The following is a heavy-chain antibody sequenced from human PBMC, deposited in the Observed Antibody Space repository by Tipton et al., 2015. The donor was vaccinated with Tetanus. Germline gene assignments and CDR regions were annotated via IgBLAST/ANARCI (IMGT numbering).Heavy chain of an antibody. J-gene: IGHJ4*02. CDR3: ARHESLVGGSYDY. Sequence: TLSLTCTVSGVSISSGNYYWGWIRQPPGKGLEWIGSLYFSGRTYYSPPLKSRVTISVGPSNNQFSLKLTSVTAADSAVYYCARHESLVGGSYDYWGQGTLVTVSS. CDR1: GVSISSGNYY. D-gene: IGHD3-10*01. CDR2: LYFSGRT. V-gene: IGHV4-39*01.